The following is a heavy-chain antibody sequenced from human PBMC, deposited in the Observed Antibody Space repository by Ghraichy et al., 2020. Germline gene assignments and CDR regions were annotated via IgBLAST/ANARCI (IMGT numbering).Heavy chain of an antibody. J-gene: IGHJ5*02. CDR3: ARGVNWLDP. CDR2: ITTKSGNT. CDR1: GYSFISYG. Sequence: ASVKVSCKASGYSFISYGITWVRQAPGQGLEWMGWITTKSGNTQYAQKFQGRVIMTTETYTDTAYMELRSLRFDDTAVYYCARGVNWLDPWGQGTLVTVSS. V-gene: IGHV1-18*01.